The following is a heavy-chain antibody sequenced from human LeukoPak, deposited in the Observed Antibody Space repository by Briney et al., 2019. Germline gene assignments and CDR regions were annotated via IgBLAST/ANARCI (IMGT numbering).Heavy chain of an antibody. CDR3: ARHSGRGGDYVWGSPTFNWFDP. Sequence: SVKVSCKASGYTFTSYDINWVRQAPGQGLEWMGGIIPIFGTANYAQKFQGRVTITADESTSTAYMELSSLRSEDTAVYYCARHSGRGGDYVWGSPTFNWFDPWGQGTLVTVSS. CDR2: IIPIFGTA. J-gene: IGHJ5*02. CDR1: GYTFTSYD. D-gene: IGHD3-16*01. V-gene: IGHV1-69*13.